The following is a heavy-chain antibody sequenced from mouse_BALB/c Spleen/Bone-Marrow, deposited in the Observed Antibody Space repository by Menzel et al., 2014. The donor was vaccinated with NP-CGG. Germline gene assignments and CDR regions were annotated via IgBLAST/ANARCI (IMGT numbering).Heavy chain of an antibody. J-gene: IGHJ2*01. CDR1: GYTFTSYY. CDR3: TRSTMITYFDY. CDR2: INPSNGGT. D-gene: IGHD2-4*01. Sequence: VQLQQSGAELVKPGASVKLSCKASGYTFTSYYMYWVKQRPGQGLEWIGEINPSNGGTNFNEKFKSKATLTVDKSSSTAYMQLSSLTSEDSAVYYCTRSTMITYFDYWGQGTTLTVSP. V-gene: IGHV1S81*02.